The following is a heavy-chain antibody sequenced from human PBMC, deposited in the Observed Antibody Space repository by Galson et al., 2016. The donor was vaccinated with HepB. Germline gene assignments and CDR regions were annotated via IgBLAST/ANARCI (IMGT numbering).Heavy chain of an antibody. J-gene: IGHJ6*02. CDR3: ASIPPIRDCTGTSCYDYGMDV. Sequence: SVKVSCKVSGYTLTELSMHWVRQAHGKGLEWMGGFDPEDGETIYAQKFQDRVTMTEDTSTDTASMELSSLRSEGTAVYYCASIPPIRDCTGTSCYDYGMDVWGQGTTVTVSS. V-gene: IGHV1-24*01. CDR2: FDPEDGET. D-gene: IGHD2-2*01. CDR1: GYTLTELS.